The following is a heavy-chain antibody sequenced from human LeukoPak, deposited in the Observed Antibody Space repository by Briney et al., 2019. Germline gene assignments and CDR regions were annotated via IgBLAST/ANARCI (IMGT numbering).Heavy chain of an antibody. Sequence: GGSLRLSRAVSVITLSNYVSSWVRQAPGKGRQWVAGISDTGGTITYADSVSGRFTISRDNAKNTLYLQMNSLRAEDTAVYFCAKRGVVIRVILVGFHKQAYYFDSWGHGALVTVSS. V-gene: IGHV3-23*01. CDR2: ISDTGGTI. CDR3: AKRGVVIRVILVGFHKQAYYFDS. J-gene: IGHJ4*03. D-gene: IGHD3-22*01. CDR1: VITLSNYV.